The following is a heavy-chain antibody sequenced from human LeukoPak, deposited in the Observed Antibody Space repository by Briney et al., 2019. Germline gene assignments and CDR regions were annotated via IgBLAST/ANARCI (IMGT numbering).Heavy chain of an antibody. CDR3: AAWIPFSRRFYCGGDCRHAFDI. CDR1: GFTFTSSA. D-gene: IGHD2-21*02. CDR2: IVVGSGNT. Sequence: GASVKVSCKASGFTFTSSAMQWVRQARGQRLEWIGWIVVGSGNTNYAQKFQERVTITRDMSTSTAYMELSSLRSEDTAVYYCAAWIPFSRRFYCGGDCRHAFDIWGQGTMVTVSS. J-gene: IGHJ3*02. V-gene: IGHV1-58*02.